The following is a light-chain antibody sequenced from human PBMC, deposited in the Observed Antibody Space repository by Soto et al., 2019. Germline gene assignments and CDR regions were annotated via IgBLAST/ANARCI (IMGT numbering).Light chain of an antibody. Sequence: QPVLTQPASVSGAPGQRVTISCTGSSSNIGAGYDVHWYKQLPGTAPKLLIYGNSNRPSGVPDRFSGSKSGTSASLAITGLQAEDEADYYCQSYDSSLSVVFGGGTKLTVL. J-gene: IGLJ2*01. CDR2: GNS. V-gene: IGLV1-40*01. CDR3: QSYDSSLSVV. CDR1: SSNIGAGYD.